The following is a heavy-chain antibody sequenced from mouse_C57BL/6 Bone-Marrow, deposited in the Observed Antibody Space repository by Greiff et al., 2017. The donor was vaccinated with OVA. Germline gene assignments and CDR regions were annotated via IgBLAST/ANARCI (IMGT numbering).Heavy chain of an antibody. J-gene: IGHJ2*01. D-gene: IGHD1-1*02. CDR2: IDPSDSYT. Sequence: VQLKQSGAELVMPGASVKLSCKASGYTFTSYWMHWVKPRPGQGLEWIGEIDPSDSYTNYNQKFKGKSPLTVDKSSSTAYMQLSSLTAEDSAVYYCAREGIWSVYFDYWGQGTTLTVSS. V-gene: IGHV1-69*01. CDR3: AREGIWSVYFDY. CDR1: GYTFTSYW.